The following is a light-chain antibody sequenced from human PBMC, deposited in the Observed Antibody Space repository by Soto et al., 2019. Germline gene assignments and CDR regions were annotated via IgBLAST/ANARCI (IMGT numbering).Light chain of an antibody. J-gene: IGLJ2*01. CDR2: LNSDGSH. CDR3: QPGGAGMGV. Sequence: QSVLTQSPSASASLGPSVNLTCTLSSGHSSYAIAWHQQQPEKGPRYLMKLNSDGSHSQGDGIPDRFSGSSSGAERYLTISSHQSGDEAYYYCQPGGAGMGVFGGGTKLTVL. V-gene: IGLV4-69*01. CDR1: SGHSSYA.